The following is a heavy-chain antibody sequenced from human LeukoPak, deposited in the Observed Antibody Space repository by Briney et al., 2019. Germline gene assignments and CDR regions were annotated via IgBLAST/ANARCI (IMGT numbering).Heavy chain of an antibody. CDR3: AKGAGYNAVRCVDY. CDR2: ITSSAGNT. J-gene: IGHJ4*02. Sequence: GGSLRLSCAASGFTFSNFAMNWVRQAPGKGLEWVSVITSSAGNTYYADSVKGRFTISRDNSKNTLYLQMDSLRAEDTAVYFCAKGAGYNAVRCVDYWGQGTLVTVSS. D-gene: IGHD5-24*01. CDR1: GFTFSNFA. V-gene: IGHV3-23*01.